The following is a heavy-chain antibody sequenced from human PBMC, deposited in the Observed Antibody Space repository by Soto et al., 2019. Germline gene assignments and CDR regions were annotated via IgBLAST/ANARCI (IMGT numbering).Heavy chain of an antibody. CDR1: GFSLSTSGVG. CDR2: IYWDDDK. Sequence: SGPTLVKSTQTLTLTCTFSGFSLSTSGVGVGWIRQPPGKALEWLALIYWDDDKRYSPSLKSRLTITKDTSKNQVVLTMTNMDPVDTATYYCAHSGSMVRGVISFDYWGQGTLVTVSS. V-gene: IGHV2-5*02. J-gene: IGHJ4*02. CDR3: AHSGSMVRGVISFDY. D-gene: IGHD3-10*01.